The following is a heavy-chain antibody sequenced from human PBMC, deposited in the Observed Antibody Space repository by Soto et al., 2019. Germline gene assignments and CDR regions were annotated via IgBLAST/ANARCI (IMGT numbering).Heavy chain of an antibody. J-gene: IGHJ3*01. CDR2: ISSDGSDK. Sequence: QVQLVESGGGVVQPGTSLRLSCAASGFTFNNYGMHWVRQAPGTGLEWVAAISSDGSDKYYADSVKGRLTISRDNSQNTLYLQMHSVRAEDTAVYYCENAQGIAASHGIDWGQGTMVTVSS. D-gene: IGHD6-13*01. V-gene: IGHV3-30*18. CDR1: GFTFNNYG. CDR3: ENAQGIAASHGID.